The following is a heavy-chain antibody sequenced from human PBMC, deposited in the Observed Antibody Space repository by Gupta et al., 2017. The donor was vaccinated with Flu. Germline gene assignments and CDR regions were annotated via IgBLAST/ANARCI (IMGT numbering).Heavy chain of an antibody. J-gene: IGHJ4*02. D-gene: IGHD6-6*01. Sequence: EVQLVESGGGLVKPGGSLRLSCAASGFSFTTAWMAWVRQAPGKGLEWVGRIKSKKDGGTIDYAAPVKGRFTISRDDSKNTLYLQMNSLKTEDTAVYYCTTDGGIAVRPMFYYWGQGALVTVSS. CDR3: TTDGGIAVRPMFYY. CDR2: IKSKKDGGTI. V-gene: IGHV3-15*01. CDR1: GFSFTTAW.